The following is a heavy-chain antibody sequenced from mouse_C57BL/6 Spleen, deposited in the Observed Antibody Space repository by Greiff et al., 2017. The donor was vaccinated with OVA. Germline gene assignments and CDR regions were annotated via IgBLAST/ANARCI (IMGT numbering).Heavy chain of an antibody. CDR2: ISYDGSN. Sequence: EVQRVESGPGLVKPSQSLSLTCSVTGYSITSGYYWNWIRQFPGNKLEWMGYISYDGSNNYNPSLKNRISITRDTSKNQFFLKLNSVTTEDTATYYGASDLYYGKDAMDYWGQGTSVTVSS. V-gene: IGHV3-6*01. D-gene: IGHD1-1*01. CDR1: GYSITSGYY. CDR3: ASDLYYGKDAMDY. J-gene: IGHJ4*01.